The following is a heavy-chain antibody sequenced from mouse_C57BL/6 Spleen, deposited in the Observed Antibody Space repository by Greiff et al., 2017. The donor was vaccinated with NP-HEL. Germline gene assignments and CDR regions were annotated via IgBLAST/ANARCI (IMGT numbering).Heavy chain of an antibody. CDR3: ASSYYGNYYYAMDY. J-gene: IGHJ4*01. CDR1: GYTFTDYY. V-gene: IGHV1-19*01. D-gene: IGHD2-1*01. Sequence: EVQLQQSGPVLVKPGASVKMSCKASGYTFTDYYMNWVKQSHGKSLEWIGVINPYNGGTSYNQKFKGKATLTVVKSSSTAYMELNSLTSEDSAVYYCASSYYGNYYYAMDYWGQGTSVTVSS. CDR2: INPYNGGT.